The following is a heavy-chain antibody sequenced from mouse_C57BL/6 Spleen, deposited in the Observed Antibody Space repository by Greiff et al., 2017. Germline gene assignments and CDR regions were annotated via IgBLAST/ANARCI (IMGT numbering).Heavy chain of an antibody. V-gene: IGHV1-82*01. CDR3: ARGGDYYGSSYRYFDY. CDR1: GYAFSSSW. D-gene: IGHD1-1*01. J-gene: IGHJ2*01. Sequence: VQRVESGPELVKPGASVKISCKASGYAFSSSWMNWVKQRPGKGLEWIGRIYPGDGDTNYNGKFKGKATLTADKSSSTAYMQLSSLTSEDSAVYFCARGGDYYGSSYRYFDYWGQGTTLTVSS. CDR2: IYPGDGDT.